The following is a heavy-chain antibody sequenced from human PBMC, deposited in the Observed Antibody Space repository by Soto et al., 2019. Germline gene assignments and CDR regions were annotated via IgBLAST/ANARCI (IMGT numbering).Heavy chain of an antibody. V-gene: IGHV3-33*01. CDR3: ARGSSWDADYFDY. Sequence: QVQLVESGGGVVQPGRSLRLSCAASGFTFSSYGMHWVRQAPGKGLEWVAVIWYDGSNKYYADSVKGRFTISRDNSKNTLYLQMNSLRAEETAVYYCARGSSWDADYFDYWGQGTLVTVSS. D-gene: IGHD6-13*01. CDR1: GFTFSSYG. CDR2: IWYDGSNK. J-gene: IGHJ4*02.